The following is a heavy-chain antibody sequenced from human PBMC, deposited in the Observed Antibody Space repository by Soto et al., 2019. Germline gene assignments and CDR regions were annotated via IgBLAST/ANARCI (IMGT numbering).Heavy chain of an antibody. CDR2: ISISGTTI. J-gene: IGHJ4*02. CDR3: ARFRVDGYYNF. Sequence: QVQLVESGGGLVKPGGSLRLSCAASGFTLSDYYMTWIRKAPGKGLEWVSDISISGTTIHYADSVRGRFTISGDNAKNSLWLQMNTRRAEYAAVYYCARFRVDGYYNFWGQGTLVTVSS. V-gene: IGHV3-11*01. D-gene: IGHD3-9*01. CDR1: GFTLSDYY.